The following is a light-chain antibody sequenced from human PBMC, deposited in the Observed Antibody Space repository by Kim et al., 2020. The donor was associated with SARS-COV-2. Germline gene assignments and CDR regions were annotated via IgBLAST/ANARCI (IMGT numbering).Light chain of an antibody. CDR1: SSNIGAGYD. CDR2: GNS. Sequence: QSVLTQPPSVSGAPGQRVTISCTGSSSNIGAGYDVHWYQQLPGTAPKLIIYGNSNRPSGVPDRFSGSKSGTSASLAITGLQAEDEADYYCQSYDSSLSGFHVVFGGGTQLTVL. V-gene: IGLV1-40*01. J-gene: IGLJ2*01. CDR3: QSYDSSLSGFHVV.